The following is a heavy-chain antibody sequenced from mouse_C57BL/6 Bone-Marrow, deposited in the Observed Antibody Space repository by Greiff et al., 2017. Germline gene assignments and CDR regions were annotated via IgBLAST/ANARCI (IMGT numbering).Heavy chain of an antibody. D-gene: IGHD2-3*01. Sequence: VKLQESGPGLVAPSQSLSITCTVSGFSLTSYGVHWVRQPPGKGLEWLVVIWSDGSTTYNSALKSRLSISKDNSKSQVFLKMNSLQTDDTAKYYCARQGMVTTGAMDYWGQGTSVTVSS. CDR1: GFSLTSYG. CDR3: ARQGMVTTGAMDY. CDR2: IWSDGST. J-gene: IGHJ4*01. V-gene: IGHV2-6-1*01.